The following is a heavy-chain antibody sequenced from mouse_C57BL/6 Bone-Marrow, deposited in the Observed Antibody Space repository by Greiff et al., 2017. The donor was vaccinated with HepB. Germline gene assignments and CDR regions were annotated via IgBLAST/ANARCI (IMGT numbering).Heavy chain of an antibody. CDR3: ARSRSTMVKEWFAY. CDR2: IDPNSGGT. Sequence: QVQLKQPGAELVKPGASVELSCKASGYTFTSYWMHWVKQRPGRGLEWIGRIDPNSGGTKYNEKFKSKATLTVDKPSSTAYMQLSSLTSEDSAVYYCARSRSTMVKEWFAYWGQGTLVTVSA. J-gene: IGHJ3*01. V-gene: IGHV1-72*01. D-gene: IGHD2-1*01. CDR1: GYTFTSYW.